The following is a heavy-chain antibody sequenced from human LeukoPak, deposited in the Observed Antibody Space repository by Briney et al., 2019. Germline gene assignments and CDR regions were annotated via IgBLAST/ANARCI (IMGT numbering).Heavy chain of an antibody. J-gene: IGHJ3*02. CDR1: GGTFSSYA. CDR3: ASRHDYGDYKGLVDI. V-gene: IGHV1-69*13. Sequence: SVKVSCKASGGTFSSYAISWVRQAPGQGLEWMGGIIPIFGTANYAQKFQGRVTITADESTSTAYMELSSLRSEDTAVYYCASRHDYGDYKGLVDIWGQGTMVTVSS. CDR2: IIPIFGTA. D-gene: IGHD4-17*01.